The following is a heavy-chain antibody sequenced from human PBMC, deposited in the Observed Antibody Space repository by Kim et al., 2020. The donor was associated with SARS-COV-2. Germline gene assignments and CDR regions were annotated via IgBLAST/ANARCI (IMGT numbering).Heavy chain of an antibody. Sequence: SETLSLTCTVSSDSFSAYYWSWIRQIPGKGLEWIGYIFYSGSTNYNPSLKSRATISWETSRNQFSLDLNSVTQADTAVYYCARSEGRASWHQFDYWGQGVVVTVSS. CDR2: IFYSGST. V-gene: IGHV4-59*01. CDR1: SDSFSAYY. J-gene: IGHJ4*02. CDR3: ARSEGRASWHQFDY.